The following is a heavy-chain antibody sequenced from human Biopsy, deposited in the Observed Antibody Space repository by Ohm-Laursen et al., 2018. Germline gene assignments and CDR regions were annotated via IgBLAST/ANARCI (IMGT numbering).Heavy chain of an antibody. J-gene: IGHJ4*02. CDR1: GFTFSSFG. CDR3: ARDLGNLRGVMFYLDS. D-gene: IGHD3-16*01. CDR2: VWYDGINK. V-gene: IGHV3-33*01. Sequence: SLRLSCAASGFTFSSFGMHWVRQAPGKGLEWVAVVWYDGINKFYADSVDGRFTISRDNFKNTVYLEMNSLRPEDTAVYYCARDLGNLRGVMFYLDSWGQGTLVSVSS.